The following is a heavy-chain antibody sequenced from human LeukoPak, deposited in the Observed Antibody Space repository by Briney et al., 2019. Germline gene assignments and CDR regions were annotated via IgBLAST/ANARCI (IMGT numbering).Heavy chain of an antibody. Sequence: PSETLSLTCTVSGGSISSYYWGWIRQPPGKGLEWIGSIYHSGSTYYNPSLKSRVTISVDTSKNQFSLKLSSVTAADTAVYYCARNNYGSGTDLKIHYYHYMDVWGKGTTVTVSS. D-gene: IGHD3-10*01. CDR1: GGSISSYY. CDR3: ARNNYGSGTDLKIHYYHYMDV. J-gene: IGHJ6*03. CDR2: IYHSGST. V-gene: IGHV4-38-2*02.